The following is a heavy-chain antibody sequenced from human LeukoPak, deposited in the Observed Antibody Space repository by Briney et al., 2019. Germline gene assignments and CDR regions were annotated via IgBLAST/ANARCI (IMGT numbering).Heavy chain of an antibody. D-gene: IGHD3-3*01. Sequence: GGSLRLSCAASGFTFSSYAMHWVRQAPGKGLEWVAVISYDGSNKYYADSVKGRFTISRENAKNSLYLQMNSLRAEDTAVYYCARVTHYDFWSGSLDVWGQGTTVTVSS. CDR1: GFTFSSYA. CDR2: ISYDGSNK. V-gene: IGHV3-30*14. CDR3: ARVTHYDFWSGSLDV. J-gene: IGHJ6*02.